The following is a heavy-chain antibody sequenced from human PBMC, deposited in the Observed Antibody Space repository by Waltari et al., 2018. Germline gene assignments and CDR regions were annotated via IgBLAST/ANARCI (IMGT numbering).Heavy chain of an antibody. CDR2: IYYSGST. Sequence: QLQLQESGPGLVKPSETLYLTCTVSGGSISSSSYYWGWIRQPPGKGLEWIGSIYYSGSTYYNPSLKSRVTISVDTSKNQFSLKLSSVTAADTAVYYCARHGPYSSSWTLGAFDIWGQGTMVTVSS. J-gene: IGHJ3*02. V-gene: IGHV4-39*01. CDR3: ARHGPYSSSWTLGAFDI. CDR1: GGSISSSSYY. D-gene: IGHD6-13*01.